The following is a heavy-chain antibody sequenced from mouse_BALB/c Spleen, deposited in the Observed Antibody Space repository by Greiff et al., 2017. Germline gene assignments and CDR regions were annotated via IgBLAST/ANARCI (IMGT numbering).Heavy chain of an antibody. J-gene: IGHJ4*01. CDR1: GFTFSDYY. V-gene: IGHV5-4*02. D-gene: IGHD1-1*01. CDR2: ISDGGSYT. Sequence: EVKLMESGGGLVKPGGSLKLSCAASGFTFSDYYMYWVRQTPEKRLEWVATISDGGSYTYYPDSVKGRFTISRDNAKNNLYLQMSSLKSEDTAMYYCASHYYGSSYEESYAMDYWGQGTSVTVSS. CDR3: ASHYYGSSYEESYAMDY.